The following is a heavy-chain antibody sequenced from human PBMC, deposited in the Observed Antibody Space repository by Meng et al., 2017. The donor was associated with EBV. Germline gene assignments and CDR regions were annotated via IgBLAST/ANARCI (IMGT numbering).Heavy chain of an antibody. CDR2: LIPMSGAP. V-gene: IGHV1-69*01. CDR1: GGNFTSDD. D-gene: IGHD3-10*01. J-gene: IGHJ4*02. CDR3: ASESGRGYTPDY. Sequence: QGQWVLAGAEGKKPGSSVTVSCKPSGGNFTSDDISLVRQAPGQGLGWLGGLIPMSGAPNYAQKFQGRITITADESTSTHYMDLISLRSEDTAVYYCASESGRGYTPDYWGQGTLVTVSS.